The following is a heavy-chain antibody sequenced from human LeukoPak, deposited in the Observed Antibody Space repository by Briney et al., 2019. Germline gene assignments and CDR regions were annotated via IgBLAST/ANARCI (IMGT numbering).Heavy chain of an antibody. CDR1: VGCFSGYY. Sequence: SETLSLTCAVYVGCFSGYYWSWIRQTPGKGLEWIGEINHSGSTNYNPSLESRVTISVAPSKNQFSLNLNSVTAADTAVYYCARGVTSALSYYYGMDVWGQGTTVTVSS. CDR3: ARGVTSALSYYYGMDV. D-gene: IGHD2/OR15-2a*01. J-gene: IGHJ6*02. CDR2: INHSGST. V-gene: IGHV4-34*01.